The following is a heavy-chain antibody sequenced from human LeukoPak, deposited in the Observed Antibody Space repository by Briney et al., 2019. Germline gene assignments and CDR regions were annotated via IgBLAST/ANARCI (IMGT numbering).Heavy chain of an antibody. D-gene: IGHD3-22*01. Sequence: GRSLRLSCAASGFTFDDYAMHWVRQAPGKGLEWVSGISWNSDSIGYADSVKGRFTISRDNAKNSLYLQMNSLRAEDTALYYCAKPDTPLYDSSGYHPYYFDYWGQGTLVTVSS. J-gene: IGHJ4*02. CDR3: AKPDTPLYDSSGYHPYYFDY. V-gene: IGHV3-9*01. CDR1: GFTFDDYA. CDR2: ISWNSDSI.